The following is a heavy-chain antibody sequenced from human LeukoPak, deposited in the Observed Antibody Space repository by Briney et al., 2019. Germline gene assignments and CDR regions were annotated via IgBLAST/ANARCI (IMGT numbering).Heavy chain of an antibody. V-gene: IGHV3-15*07. CDR1: GFTFSNTW. Sequence: GGSLRLSCEASGFTFSNTWMNWVRQAPGKGLEWVGRIKSEIDGGATDYAAPVRGRFTISRDDSQATLYLQMNSLKTEDTAVYYCTTGGSVIVAGTRAFDIWGQGTMVTVSS. J-gene: IGHJ3*02. D-gene: IGHD5-12*01. CDR2: IKSEIDGGAT. CDR3: TTGGSVIVAGTRAFDI.